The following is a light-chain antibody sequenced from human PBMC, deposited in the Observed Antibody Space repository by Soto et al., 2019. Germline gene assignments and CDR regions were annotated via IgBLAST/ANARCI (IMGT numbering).Light chain of an antibody. CDR1: SSDVGGYNY. CDR2: DVS. V-gene: IGLV2-14*01. Sequence: QSVLTQPASVSRSPGQSITISCTGTSSDVGGYNYVSWYQQHPGKAPKFMIYDVSNRPSGVSNRFSGSKSGNTASLTISGLQAEDEADYYCSSYTTSNTRQIVFGTGTKVTVL. CDR3: SSYTTSNTRQIV. J-gene: IGLJ1*01.